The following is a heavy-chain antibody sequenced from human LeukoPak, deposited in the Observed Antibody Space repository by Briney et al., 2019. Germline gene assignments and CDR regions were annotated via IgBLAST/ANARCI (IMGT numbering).Heavy chain of an antibody. V-gene: IGHV4-59*01. CDR2: VDHTGST. D-gene: IGHD4-11*01. CDR3: ARGRVSSSTWYSTYYYLFYMDF. J-gene: IGHJ6*03. CDR1: DDSITMYY. Sequence: SETLSLTCTVSDDSITMYYWTWIRQPPGKGLEWIGYVDHTGSTKFNPSLNGRVSISRDTSNNFFSLRLRSVTAADTAVYFCARGRVSSSTWYSTYYYLFYMDFWGKGTTVTVSS.